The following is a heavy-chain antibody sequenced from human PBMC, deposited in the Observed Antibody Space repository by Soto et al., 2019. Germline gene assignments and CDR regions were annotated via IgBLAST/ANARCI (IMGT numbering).Heavy chain of an antibody. D-gene: IGHD6-6*01. CDR1: SGSFSSYY. CDR2: ISQSGNT. Sequence: PSETLSLTCSIYSGSFSSYYWSWIRQPPGKGLEWIGEISQSGNTNYSPSLKSRVSISIDTSKKQFSLNLASVSAADTAVYYCARAPKVSGSSQTRPDFWGQGTLVTVSS. CDR3: ARAPKVSGSSQTRPDF. J-gene: IGHJ4*02. V-gene: IGHV4-34*01.